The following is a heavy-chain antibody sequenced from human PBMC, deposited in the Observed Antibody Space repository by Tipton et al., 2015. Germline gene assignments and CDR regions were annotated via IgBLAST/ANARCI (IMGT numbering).Heavy chain of an antibody. J-gene: IGHJ5*02. CDR3: AKVREAWFDP. CDR1: EFTFSTYA. CDR2: ISHRGDNT. V-gene: IGHV3-23*01. D-gene: IGHD3-10*01. Sequence: SLRLSCAASEFTFSTYAMSWVRQTPGKGLEWVSSISHRGDNTFYADSVRGRFTISRDNAKDTLYLQMSSLRAEDTAVYYCAKVREAWFDPWGQGTLVTVSS.